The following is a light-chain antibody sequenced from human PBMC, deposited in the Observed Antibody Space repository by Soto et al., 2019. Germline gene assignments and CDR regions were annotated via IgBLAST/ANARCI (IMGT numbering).Light chain of an antibody. Sequence: DIQMTQSPSSLSASVGDRVTITCRASQRISSYLNWYQQKPGKAHKLLIYAASSLQSGVPSRFSGSGSGTDFTLTIRSMQPEDFASYYCQQSYSAPLTFGGGTKVDIK. CDR3: QQSYSAPLT. CDR1: QRISSY. J-gene: IGKJ4*01. CDR2: AAS. V-gene: IGKV1-39*01.